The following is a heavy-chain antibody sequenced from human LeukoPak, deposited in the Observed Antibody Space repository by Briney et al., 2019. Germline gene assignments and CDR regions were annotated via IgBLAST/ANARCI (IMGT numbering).Heavy chain of an antibody. CDR1: GGSISSSSYY. V-gene: IGHV4-39*07. J-gene: IGHJ3*02. CDR3: ARDWDYGDYGTHAFDI. Sequence: SETLSLTCTVSGGSISSSSYYWGWIRQPPGKGLEWIGGIYYSGSTYYNPSLKSRVTISVDTSKNQFSLKLSSVTAADTAVYYCARDWDYGDYGTHAFDIWGQGTMVTVSS. D-gene: IGHD4-17*01. CDR2: IYYSGST.